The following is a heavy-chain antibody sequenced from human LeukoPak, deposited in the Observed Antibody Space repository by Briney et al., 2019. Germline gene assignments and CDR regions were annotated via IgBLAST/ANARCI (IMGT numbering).Heavy chain of an antibody. Sequence: ASVKVSCKTSGGTFNSYAISWVRQAPGQGLEWMGGITAIFRTTNYAQKFQGRVTITADESMSTVYMELSSLRSEDTAVYYCARDGGFGGWYDYWGQGILVTVSP. CDR2: ITAIFRTT. D-gene: IGHD6-19*01. V-gene: IGHV1-69*13. J-gene: IGHJ4*02. CDR3: ARDGGFGGWYDY. CDR1: GGTFNSYA.